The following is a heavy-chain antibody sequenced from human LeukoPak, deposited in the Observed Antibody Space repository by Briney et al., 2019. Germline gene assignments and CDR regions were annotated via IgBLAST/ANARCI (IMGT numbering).Heavy chain of an antibody. CDR2: AYCRSRWYT. CDR3: AGATSAHDYFLAWFDP. V-gene: IGHV6-1*01. D-gene: IGHD5-12*01. J-gene: IGHJ5*02. Sequence: SQTLSLTCAISGDSVSSNSATWNWIRQSPSRGLEWLGRAYCRSRWYTDYAVSVKRRITINPDTSKNQFSLQLDSVTPEDTAVYYCAGATSAHDYFLAWFDPWGQGTLVTVSS. CDR1: GDSVSSNSAT.